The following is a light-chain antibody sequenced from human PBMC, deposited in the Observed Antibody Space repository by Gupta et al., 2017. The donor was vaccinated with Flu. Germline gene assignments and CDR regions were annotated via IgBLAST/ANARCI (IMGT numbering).Light chain of an antibody. J-gene: IGKJ1*01. Sequence: IKLTQSPSSLSASVGDRVTITCRASQSISSYLNWYQQKPGKAPKLLIYAASSLQSGVPSRFSGSGSGTDFTLTISSLQPEDFATYYCQQSYSTPLTFGRGTKVEIK. CDR2: AAS. V-gene: IGKV1-39*01. CDR1: QSISSY. CDR3: QQSYSTPLT.